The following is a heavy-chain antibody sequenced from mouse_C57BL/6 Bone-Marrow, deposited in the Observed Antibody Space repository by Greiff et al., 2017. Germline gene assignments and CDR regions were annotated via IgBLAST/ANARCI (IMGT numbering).Heavy chain of an antibody. CDR2: IWSGGST. V-gene: IGHV2-2*01. CDR1: GFSLTSYG. D-gene: IGHD2-2*01. Sequence: QVQLKQSGPGLVQPSQSLSITCTVSGFSLTSYGVHWVRQSPGKGLEWRGVIWSGGSTDYNAAFISRLSISKDNSKSQVFFKMNSLQADDTAIYYCARSNYGYDLDYWGQGTTLTVSS. J-gene: IGHJ2*01. CDR3: ARSNYGYDLDY.